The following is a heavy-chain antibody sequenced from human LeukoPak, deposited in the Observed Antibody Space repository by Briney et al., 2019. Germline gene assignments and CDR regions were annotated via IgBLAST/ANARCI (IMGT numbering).Heavy chain of an antibody. J-gene: IGHJ3*02. CDR1: GYTFTGYY. D-gene: IGHD1-26*01. CDR3: ARVGWELLIAFDI. Sequence: ASVKVSCKASGYTFTGYYMHWVRQAPGQGLEWMGWINPNSGGTNYAQKSQGRVTMTRDTSISTAYMELSRLRSDDTAVYYCARVGWELLIAFDIWGQGTMVTVSS. CDR2: INPNSGGT. V-gene: IGHV1-2*02.